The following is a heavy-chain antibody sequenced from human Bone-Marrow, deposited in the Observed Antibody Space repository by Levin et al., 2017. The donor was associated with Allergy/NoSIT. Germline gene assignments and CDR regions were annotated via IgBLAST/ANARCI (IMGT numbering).Heavy chain of an antibody. CDR1: GFSLTTNGVG. J-gene: IGHJ4*02. V-gene: IGHV2-5*02. Sequence: QTLSLTCTFSGFSLTTNGVGVGWIRLPPGKALEWLAIIFWDDDVRYSPSLKTRLTITKDTSKNQVVLTMTGMDPVDTATYYCARAFYMDSSAYYPPYFFDYWGQGSQVTVSS. CDR3: ARAFYMDSSAYYPPYFFDY. D-gene: IGHD3-22*01. CDR2: IFWDDDV.